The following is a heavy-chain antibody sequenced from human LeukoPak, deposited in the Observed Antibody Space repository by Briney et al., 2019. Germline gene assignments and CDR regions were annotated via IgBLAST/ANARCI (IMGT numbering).Heavy chain of an antibody. J-gene: IGHJ5*02. CDR3: ARGYGDYGHNWFDP. D-gene: IGHD4-17*01. Sequence: ASVKVSCKASGYTFTSYDIHWVRQATGQGLEWMGWISAYNGNTNYAQKLQGRVTMTRDTSTSTVYMELSSLRSEDTAVYYCARGYGDYGHNWFDPWGQGTLVTVSS. V-gene: IGHV1-18*01. CDR1: GYTFTSYD. CDR2: ISAYNGNT.